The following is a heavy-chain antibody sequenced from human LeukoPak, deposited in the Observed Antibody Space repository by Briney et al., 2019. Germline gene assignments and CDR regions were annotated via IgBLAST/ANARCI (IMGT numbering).Heavy chain of an antibody. Sequence: GGSLRLSCAASGFTFSNAWMNWVRQAPGKGLQWVSSISGSGGTTYIADSVKGRFTISRDNSKNTLFLEMNSLRVEDTALYYCAKGAVESLDYYFYMEVWGTGTTVTVSS. V-gene: IGHV3-23*01. CDR2: ISGSGGTT. CDR3: AKGAVESLDYYFYMEV. CDR1: GFTFSNAW. J-gene: IGHJ6*03.